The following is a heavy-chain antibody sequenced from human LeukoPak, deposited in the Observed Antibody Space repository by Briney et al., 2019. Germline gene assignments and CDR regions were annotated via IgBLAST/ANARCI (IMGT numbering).Heavy chain of an antibody. Sequence: SETLSLTCTVSGDSVSSASYYWGWIRQPPGKGLEWIGYIYYSGSTKYNPSLKSRVTISVETSKNQFSLKLSSVTAADTAVYYCARTQYCSGAACYFGYFDSWGQGTPVTVSS. D-gene: IGHD2-15*01. CDR1: GDSVSSASYY. J-gene: IGHJ4*02. CDR3: ARTQYCSGAACYFGYFDS. V-gene: IGHV4-61*01. CDR2: IYYSGST.